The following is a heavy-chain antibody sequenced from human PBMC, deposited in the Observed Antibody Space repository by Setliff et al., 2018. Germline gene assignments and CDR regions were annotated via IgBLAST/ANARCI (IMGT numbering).Heavy chain of an antibody. Sequence: PSETLSLTCTVSGGSISSDTYYWGWIRQPPGKGLEWIGSIYYSGSTYKNPSLNSRVAISVDTSENQFSLRLNSVTAADTAVYHCARGKTFFGAFIRAFDIWGQGRMVTVSS. J-gene: IGHJ3*02. V-gene: IGHV4-39*07. D-gene: IGHD3-3*01. CDR1: GGSISSDTYY. CDR2: IYYSGST. CDR3: ARGKTFFGAFIRAFDI.